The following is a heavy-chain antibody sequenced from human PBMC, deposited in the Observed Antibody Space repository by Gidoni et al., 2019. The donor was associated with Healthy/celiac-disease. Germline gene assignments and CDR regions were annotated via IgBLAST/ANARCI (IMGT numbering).Heavy chain of an antibody. CDR1: GCTVDDYA. J-gene: IGHJ3*02. CDR2: ISWNSGSI. CDR3: AKDKGSGYPNDAFDI. Sequence: EVQLVESGGGLVQPGRSLRLSCAASGCTVDDYAMHWVRQAPGKGLEWVSGISWNSGSIGYADSVKGRFTISRDNAKNSLYLQMNSLRAEDTALYYCAKDKGSGYPNDAFDIWGQGTMVTVSS. V-gene: IGHV3-9*01. D-gene: IGHD3-22*01.